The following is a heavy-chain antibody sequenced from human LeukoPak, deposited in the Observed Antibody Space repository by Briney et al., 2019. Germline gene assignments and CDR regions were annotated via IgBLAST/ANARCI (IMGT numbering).Heavy chain of an antibody. CDR2: ISSSGSTI. V-gene: IGHV3-11*04. CDR3: ARERSYDSASFGAFDI. Sequence: PGGSLRLSCAASGFTLSDYYMSWIRQAPGKGLEWVSYISSSGSTIYYADSVKGRFTISRDNAKNSLYLQMNSLRAEDTAVYYCARERSYDSASFGAFDIWGQGTMVTVSS. D-gene: IGHD3-22*01. J-gene: IGHJ3*02. CDR1: GFTLSDYY.